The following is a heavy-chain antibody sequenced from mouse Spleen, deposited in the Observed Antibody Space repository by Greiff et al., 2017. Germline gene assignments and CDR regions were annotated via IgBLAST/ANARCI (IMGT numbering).Heavy chain of an antibody. V-gene: IGHV5-9*01. D-gene: IGHD3-1*01. CDR3: ARDRGDYFDY. J-gene: IGHJ2*01. CDR2: ISSGGGNT. Sequence: EVMLVESGGGLVKPGGSLKLSCAASGFTFSSYAMSWVRQTPEKRLEWVAYISSGGGNTYYPDSVKGRFTISRDNAKNTLYLQMSSLRSEDTALYYCARDRGDYFDYWGQGTTLTVSS. CDR1: GFTFSSYA.